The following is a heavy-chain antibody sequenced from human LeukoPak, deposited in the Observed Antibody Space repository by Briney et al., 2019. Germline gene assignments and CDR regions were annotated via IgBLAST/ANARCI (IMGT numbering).Heavy chain of an antibody. CDR1: GGSISSGSYY. D-gene: IGHD3-10*02. J-gene: IGHJ4*02. V-gene: IGHV4-31*03. CDR2: IYYTGST. CDR3: ARAPMGTHYVFDY. Sequence: PSETLSLTCTVSGGSISSGSYYWSWIRQHPGKGLEWIGYIYYTGSTFYNPSLKSRLTMSIDTSKNQFSLKLSSVTAADTAVYYCARAPMGTHYVFDYWGQGTLVTVS.